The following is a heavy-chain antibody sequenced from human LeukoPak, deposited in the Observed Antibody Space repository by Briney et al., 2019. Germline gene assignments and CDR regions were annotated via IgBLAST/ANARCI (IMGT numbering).Heavy chain of an antibody. Sequence: GSLRLSCAASGFTFNSYAMSWVRQPPGKGLEWIWEIYHSGSPNYNPSLKSRVTISVDKSRNHFSLNLSSVTAADTAVYYCARVNINNWHSCDYWGQGTLVTVSS. CDR2: IYHSGSP. V-gene: IGHV4-4*02. CDR1: GFTFNSYAM. D-gene: IGHD1-1*01. CDR3: ARVNINNWHSCDY. J-gene: IGHJ4*02.